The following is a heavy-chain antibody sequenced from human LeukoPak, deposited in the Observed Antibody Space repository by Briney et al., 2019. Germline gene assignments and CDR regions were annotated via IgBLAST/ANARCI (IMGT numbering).Heavy chain of an antibody. Sequence: SETLSLTCTVSGGSINNYYWSWIRQPPGKGLEWIGSISYSGGTNYNPSLESRVTISVDTSKNHFSLNLRSMAAADTAVYYCGRHRYSYPAYYFDSWGQGTLVTVSS. J-gene: IGHJ4*02. CDR3: GRHRYSYPAYYFDS. CDR1: GGSINNYY. D-gene: IGHD5-18*01. CDR2: ISYSGGT. V-gene: IGHV4-59*08.